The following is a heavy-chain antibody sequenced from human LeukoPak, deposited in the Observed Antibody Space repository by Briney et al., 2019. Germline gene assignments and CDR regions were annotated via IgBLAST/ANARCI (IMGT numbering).Heavy chain of an antibody. CDR1: GFTFSSYA. V-gene: IGHV3-23*01. CDR2: ISGSGGST. Sequence: PGGSLRLSCAASGFTFSSYAMSWVRQAPGKGLEWVSAISGSGGSTYYADSVKGRFTISRDNSKNTLDLQMNSLRAEDTAVYYCVRDGDGYNFDYWGQGTLVTVSS. CDR3: VRDGDGYNFDY. D-gene: IGHD5-24*01. J-gene: IGHJ4*02.